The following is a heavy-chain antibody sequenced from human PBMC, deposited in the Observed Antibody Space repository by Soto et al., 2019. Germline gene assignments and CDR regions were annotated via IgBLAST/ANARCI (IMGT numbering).Heavy chain of an antibody. CDR2: IYPGDSDT. V-gene: IGHV5-51*01. J-gene: IGHJ4*02. CDR3: ARSLSGWYFDY. CDR1: GCKVSGHG. D-gene: IGHD6-19*01. Sequence: GGSLRLCCTASGCKVSGHGVRWVRQTPGKGLEWMGMIYPGDSDTRYSPSFQGQVTISADKSISTAYLQWSSLKASDAAMYYCARSLSGWYFDYWGQGTPVTVSS.